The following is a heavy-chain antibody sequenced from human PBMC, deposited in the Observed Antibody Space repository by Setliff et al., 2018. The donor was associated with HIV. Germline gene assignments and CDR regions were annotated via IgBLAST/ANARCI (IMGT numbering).Heavy chain of an antibody. Sequence: SETLSLTCTVSGGSISSFSYYWAWIRQSPGKGLEWIGNVYHSGGTDYNPSLRSRVSISVDTSTNQFSLSLASVTAADTAVYYCARGPRPVDVDYYYMDVWGKGTTVTVSS. CDR2: VYHSGGT. V-gene: IGHV4-39*01. CDR1: GGSISSFSYY. J-gene: IGHJ6*03. CDR3: ARGPRPVDVDYYYMDV.